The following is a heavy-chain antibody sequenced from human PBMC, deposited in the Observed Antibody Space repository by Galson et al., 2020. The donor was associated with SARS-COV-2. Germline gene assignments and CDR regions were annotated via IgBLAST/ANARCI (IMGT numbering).Heavy chain of an antibody. D-gene: IGHD3-22*01. CDR3: AKEWDYYDDAFDI. V-gene: IGHV3-30*18. J-gene: IGHJ3*02. CDR2: ISYDGSNK. CDR1: GFTFSSYG. Sequence: GESLKISCAASGFTFSSYGMHWVRQAPGKGLEWVAVISYDGSNKYYADSVKGRFTISRDNSKNTLYLQMNSLRAEDTAVYFCAKEWDYYDDAFDIWGQGTMVTVSS.